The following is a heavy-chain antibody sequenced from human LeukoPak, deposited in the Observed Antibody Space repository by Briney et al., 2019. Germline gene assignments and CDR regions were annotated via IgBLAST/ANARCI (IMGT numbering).Heavy chain of an antibody. J-gene: IGHJ6*03. V-gene: IGHV3-48*01. D-gene: IGHD7-27*01. Sequence: SGGSLGLSCAASGFTFSIYTMNWVRQAPGKGLEWVSYISSSSSTIYYADSVKGRFTISRDNAKNSLYLQMNSLRAEDTAVYYCARDWGSHYMDVWGKGTTVTVSS. CDR1: GFTFSIYT. CDR2: ISSSSSTI. CDR3: ARDWGSHYMDV.